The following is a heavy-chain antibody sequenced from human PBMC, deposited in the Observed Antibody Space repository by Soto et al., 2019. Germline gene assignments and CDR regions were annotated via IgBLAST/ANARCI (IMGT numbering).Heavy chain of an antibody. D-gene: IGHD2-15*01. J-gene: IGHJ4*02. V-gene: IGHV3-74*01. Sequence: GGSLRLSCAASGFTFSSYWMHWVRQAPGKGLVWVSRINSYGSSTIYADSVKGRFTISRDNAKNTLYLQMNSLRAEDTAVYYCARPASLGGNPFDYWGQGTLVTVSS. CDR3: ARPASLGGNPFDY. CDR1: GFTFSSYW. CDR2: INSYGSST.